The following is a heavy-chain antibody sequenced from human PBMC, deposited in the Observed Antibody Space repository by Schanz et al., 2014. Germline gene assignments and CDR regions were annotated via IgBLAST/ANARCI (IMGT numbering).Heavy chain of an antibody. CDR3: ARIGGSVFDY. CDR1: GFTFSSYA. V-gene: IGHV3-23*04. D-gene: IGHD3-10*01. J-gene: IGHJ4*02. Sequence: VQLVESGGGVVQPGRSLRLSCAASGFTFSSYALHWVRQAPGKGLEWVSAISGSGGSTYYADSVKGRFTISRDNSKNTVHLQMNSLRAEDTAVYYCARIGGSVFDYWAQGTLVTVSS. CDR2: ISGSGGST.